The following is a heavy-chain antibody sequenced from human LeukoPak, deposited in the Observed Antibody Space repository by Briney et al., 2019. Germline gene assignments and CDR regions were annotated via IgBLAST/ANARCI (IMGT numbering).Heavy chain of an antibody. CDR1: GFTFISKA. CDR2: VLSDGGTT. CDR3: AKDPTLGVTMVRGVIIEDY. D-gene: IGHD3-10*01. V-gene: IGHV3-23*01. J-gene: IGHJ4*02. Sequence: GGSLRLSCVASGFTFISKAMSWVRQAPGKGLEWVSGVLSDGGTTYYADSVKGRFTISRDNSKNTLYLQMNSLRAEDTAVYYCAKDPTLGVTMVRGVIIEDYWGQGTLVTVSS.